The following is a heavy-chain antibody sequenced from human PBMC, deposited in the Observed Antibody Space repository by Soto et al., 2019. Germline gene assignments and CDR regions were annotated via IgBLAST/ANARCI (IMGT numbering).Heavy chain of an antibody. CDR1: GFTFSSYS. J-gene: IGHJ5*02. V-gene: IGHV3-23*01. Sequence: GGSLRLSCAACGFTFSSYSISWVRHAPWKGLEWVSAISGSGGSTYYAASVKARFTISRDNSKNTLHLQMNSLRAEDTAVYCCAKDPPHIVVVPAAIYNWFDPCGQLNLFTVSS. CDR3: AKDPPHIVVVPAAIYNWFDP. D-gene: IGHD2-2*01. CDR2: ISGSGGST.